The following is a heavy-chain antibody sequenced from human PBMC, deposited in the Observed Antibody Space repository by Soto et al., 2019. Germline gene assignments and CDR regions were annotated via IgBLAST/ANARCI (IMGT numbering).Heavy chain of an antibody. D-gene: IGHD2-15*01. J-gene: IGHJ4*02. Sequence: QVQLVQSGAEVKKPESSMKVSCKPSGGTFNNYAINWVRQAPGQGLEWMGGIIPISGTTKYAQKFQGRVTITADKSTSTAYMDLSRLRSEDTAIFYFARCGGLSCSGVECFKKPFDYWGQGTLVTVSS. CDR1: GGTFNNYA. V-gene: IGHV1-69*06. CDR3: ARCGGLSCSGVECFKKPFDY. CDR2: IIPISGTT.